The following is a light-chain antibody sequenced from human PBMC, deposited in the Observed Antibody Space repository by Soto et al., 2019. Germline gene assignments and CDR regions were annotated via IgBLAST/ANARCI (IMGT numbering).Light chain of an antibody. CDR1: SSDIGGYNF. CDR2: EVI. J-gene: IGLJ2*01. Sequence: QSALTQPPSASGSPGQSVTISCTGTSSDIGGYNFVSWYQQHPGKAPKLMIYEVIKRPSGVTDRFSGSKSVNTASLTVSGLQAEDEADYYCSSYAGSNNVVFVGVTKVTAL. V-gene: IGLV2-8*01. CDR3: SSYAGSNNVV.